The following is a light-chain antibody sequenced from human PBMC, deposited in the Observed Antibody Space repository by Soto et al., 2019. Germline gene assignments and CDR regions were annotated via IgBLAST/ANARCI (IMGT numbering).Light chain of an antibody. CDR2: GAS. V-gene: IGKV3-15*01. CDR1: QSVSSN. CDR3: QQYNNWPQT. J-gene: IGKJ1*01. Sequence: EIVMTQPPATLSVSPGARATLSCRASQSVSSNLAWYQQKPGQAPRLLIYGASTRATGIPARFSGSGSGTEFTLTISSLQSEEFAVYYCQQYNNWPQTVGQGTKVDIK.